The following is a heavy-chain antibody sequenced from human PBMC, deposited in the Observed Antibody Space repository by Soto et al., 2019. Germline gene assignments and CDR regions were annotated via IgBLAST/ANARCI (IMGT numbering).Heavy chain of an antibody. J-gene: IGHJ4*02. D-gene: IGHD2-2*01. V-gene: IGHV3-48*01. CDR1: GFALSYYN. CDR2: ISSSSVAT. CDR3: VRDSAYAFDY. Sequence: EVQLVESGGGLVQPGGSLRLSCAASGFALSYYNMKWVRQAPGKGLEWISDISSSSVATYYADSVKGRFTISRDYAKNSLYLQMNNLRVEDTAIYYCVRDSAYAFDYWGQGTLVTVSS.